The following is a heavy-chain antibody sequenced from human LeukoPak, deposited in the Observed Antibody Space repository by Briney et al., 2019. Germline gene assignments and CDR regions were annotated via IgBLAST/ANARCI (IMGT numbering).Heavy chain of an antibody. J-gene: IGHJ4*02. Sequence: PGRSLRLSCAASGFAFSSYAMHWVRQAPGKGLEWVAVISYDGSNKYYADSVKGRFTISRDNSKNTLYLQMNSLRAEDTAVYNCARDRGLEWFAHFDYWGQGTLVTVSS. D-gene: IGHD3-3*01. V-gene: IGHV3-30-3*01. CDR3: ARDRGLEWFAHFDY. CDR1: GFAFSSYA. CDR2: ISYDGSNK.